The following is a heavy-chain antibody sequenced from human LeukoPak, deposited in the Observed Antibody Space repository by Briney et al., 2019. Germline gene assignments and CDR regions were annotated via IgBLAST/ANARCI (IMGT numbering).Heavy chain of an antibody. V-gene: IGHV3-53*01. CDR3: VEIQLWSWRAFDI. Sequence: GGSLRLSCAASGVTFRANYMSWGCEGQRKGLEWGCIIYSGGNKYYADSVKGRFTISRDNSKNTLYLQMNSLRAEDTAFYYCVEIQLWSWRAFDIWGLGTMVTVSS. J-gene: IGHJ3*02. CDR2: IYSGGNK. CDR1: GVTFRANY. D-gene: IGHD5-18*01.